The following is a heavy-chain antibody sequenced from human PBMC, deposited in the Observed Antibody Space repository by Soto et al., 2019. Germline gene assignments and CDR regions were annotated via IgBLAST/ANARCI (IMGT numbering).Heavy chain of an antibody. CDR2: ISGSGGST. CDR3: AKVHSKVVVAATQSD. J-gene: IGHJ4*02. D-gene: IGHD2-15*01. Sequence: GGSLRLSCAASGFTFSSYAMTWVRQAPGKGLEWVSGISGSGGSTYYADSVKGRFTISRDNSKNTLHLQINSLRAEDTAVYYCAKVHSKVVVAATQSDWGQGTLVTVSS. CDR1: GFTFSSYA. V-gene: IGHV3-23*01.